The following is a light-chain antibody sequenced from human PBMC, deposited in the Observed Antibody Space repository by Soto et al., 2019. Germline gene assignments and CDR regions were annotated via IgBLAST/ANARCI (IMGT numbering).Light chain of an antibody. CDR3: KSRTTRNTLV. CDR2: EGS. Sequence: QSALTQPASVSGSPGQSITISCTGTSSDVGSYNLVSWYQQHPGKAPKLMIYEGSKRPSGVSSRFYGSRSGNTASLTISGLQAEDEADYYCKSRTTRNTLVFGGGTKLTVL. J-gene: IGLJ3*02. CDR1: SSDVGSYNL. V-gene: IGLV2-14*02.